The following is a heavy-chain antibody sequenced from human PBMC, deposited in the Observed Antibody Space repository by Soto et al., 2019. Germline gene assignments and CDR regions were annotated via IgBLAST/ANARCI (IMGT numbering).Heavy chain of an antibody. CDR1: GDSITGSY. D-gene: IGHD1-26*01. J-gene: IGHJ4*02. V-gene: IGHV4-59*01. CDR3: ARDMPYADGSLAGCDY. Sequence: QVQLRESGPGLVKPSETLSLTCTVSGDSITGSYWSWIRQPPGKKLEWIGYIYHSGTTTYNPSLKSRVCISVDTSKNQFSLLLTSVIAADTDVYYCARDMPYADGSLAGCDYWGQGILVTVSS. CDR2: IYHSGTT.